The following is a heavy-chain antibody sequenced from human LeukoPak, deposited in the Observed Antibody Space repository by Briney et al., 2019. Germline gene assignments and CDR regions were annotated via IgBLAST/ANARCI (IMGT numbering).Heavy chain of an antibody. CDR1: GYTFTSYG. CDR2: ISTYNGKT. Sequence: ASVKVSCKASGYTFTSYGICWVRQAPGQGLEWMGWISTYNGKTNYAQKIQGRVTMTTDTSTSTAYMELRSLRSDDTAVYYCARSYYDNNPLDYWGQGTLVTVSS. V-gene: IGHV1-18*01. D-gene: IGHD3-22*01. CDR3: ARSYYDNNPLDY. J-gene: IGHJ4*02.